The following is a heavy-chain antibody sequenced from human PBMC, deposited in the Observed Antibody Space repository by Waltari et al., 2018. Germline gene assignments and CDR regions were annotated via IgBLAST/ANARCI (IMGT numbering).Heavy chain of an antibody. Sequence: QLQLQESGPGLVKHSETLSLTCTVSGGSISSSSYYWGWIRQPPGKGLEWIGSIYYSGSTYYNPSLKSRVTISVDTSKNQFSLKLSSVTAADTAVYYCARDGVFGVVGRDYWGQGTLVTVSS. CDR1: GGSISSSSYY. CDR3: ARDGVFGVVGRDY. CDR2: IYYSGST. D-gene: IGHD3-3*01. J-gene: IGHJ4*02. V-gene: IGHV4-39*07.